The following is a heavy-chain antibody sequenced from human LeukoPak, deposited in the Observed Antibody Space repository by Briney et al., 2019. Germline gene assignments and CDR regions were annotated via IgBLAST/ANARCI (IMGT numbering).Heavy chain of an antibody. Sequence: GGFLRLSCAASGFTFSSYAMSWVRQAPGKGLEWVSAISGSGGSTYYADSVKGRFTISRDNSKNTLYLQMNSLRAEDTAVYYCAKGFTIAAAGTDIDYWGQGTLVTVSS. CDR3: AKGFTIAAAGTDIDY. CDR2: ISGSGGST. CDR1: GFTFSSYA. J-gene: IGHJ4*02. V-gene: IGHV3-23*01. D-gene: IGHD6-13*01.